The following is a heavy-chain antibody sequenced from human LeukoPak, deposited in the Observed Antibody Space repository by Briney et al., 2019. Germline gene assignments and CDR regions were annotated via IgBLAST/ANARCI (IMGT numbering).Heavy chain of an antibody. Sequence: SETLSLTCAVSGYSIRSGYYWGWTRRPPGKGQEWIGSIYHSGSTYYNPSLKRRVTISVDTSKNQFSLKLSSVTAADTAVYYCARDSLGPVLLWFGDLVYWGQGTLVTVSS. CDR1: GYSIRSGYY. CDR2: IYHSGST. D-gene: IGHD3-10*01. CDR3: ARDSLGPVLLWFGDLVY. V-gene: IGHV4-38-2*02. J-gene: IGHJ4*02.